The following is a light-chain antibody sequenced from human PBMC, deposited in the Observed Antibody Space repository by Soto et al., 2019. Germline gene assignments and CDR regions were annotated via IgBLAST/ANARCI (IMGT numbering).Light chain of an antibody. Sequence: DIQMTQSPSSLSASVGDRVSITCQASHHVNKYLTWYQQKPGKAPNLLIYDVSKLKTGVASRFSGSGSGTHFTLTITNLQPEDFATYYCQHHDVAAYTFGQGTRLDIK. J-gene: IGKJ2*01. CDR3: QHHDVAAYT. V-gene: IGKV1-33*01. CDR1: HHVNKY. CDR2: DVS.